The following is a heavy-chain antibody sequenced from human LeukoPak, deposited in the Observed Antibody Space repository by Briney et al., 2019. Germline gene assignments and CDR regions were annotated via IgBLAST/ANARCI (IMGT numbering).Heavy chain of an antibody. CDR1: GFTFSAYS. V-gene: IGHV3-15*01. CDR2: IKSKTDGGTT. CDR3: TSSTRLLLFLDAFDI. D-gene: IGHD2-21*02. J-gene: IGHJ3*02. Sequence: PGGSLRLSCATSGFTFSAYSMNWVRHAPGKGLEWVGRIKSKTDGGTTDYAAPVKGRFTISRDDSKNTLYLQMNSLKTEDTAVYYCTSSTRLLLFLDAFDIWGQGTMVTVSS.